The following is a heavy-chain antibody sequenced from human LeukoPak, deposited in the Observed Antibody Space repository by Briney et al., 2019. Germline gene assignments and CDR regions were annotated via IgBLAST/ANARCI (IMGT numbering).Heavy chain of an antibody. CDR3: AKDVFTRGWYYASHI. D-gene: IGHD6-19*01. V-gene: IGHV3-43*02. J-gene: IGHJ3*02. CDR1: GFTFDDYA. Sequence: PGGSLRLSCAASGFTFDDYAMHWVRQVPGKGLEWVSLIRGDGGSTYSADSVKGRFTISRDNSKNSLYLQMNSLRTEDTALYYCAKDVFTRGWYYASHIWGQGTMVTVSS. CDR2: IRGDGGST.